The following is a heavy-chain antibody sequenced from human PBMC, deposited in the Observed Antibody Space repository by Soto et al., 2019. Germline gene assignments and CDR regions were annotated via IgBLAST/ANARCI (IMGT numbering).Heavy chain of an antibody. CDR1: GGSMNDYY. V-gene: IGHV4-4*07. CDR3: ASGRLVSRYYGLDV. Sequence: LSLTCTVSGGSMNDYYWSWIRQPAGKGLEWIGRIFTSGNTNYNPSLRSRLTMSVDTSTKQVSLRLTSVTAADTAVYYCASGRLVSRYYGLDVWGQGTTVTVSS. CDR2: IFTSGNT. J-gene: IGHJ6*02. D-gene: IGHD6-6*01.